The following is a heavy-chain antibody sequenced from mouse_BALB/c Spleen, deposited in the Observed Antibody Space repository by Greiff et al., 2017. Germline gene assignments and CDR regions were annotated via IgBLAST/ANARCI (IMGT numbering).Heavy chain of an antibody. CDR2: IWAGGST. J-gene: IGHJ3*01. D-gene: IGHD2-4*01. V-gene: IGHV2-9*02. CDR3: ARDRGLGFAY. Sequence: VKLQESGPGLVAPSQSLSITCTVSGFSLTSYGVHWVRQPPGKGLEWLGVIWAGGSTNYNSALMSRLSISKDNSKSQVFLKMNSLQTDDTAMYYCARDRGLGFAYWGQGTLVTVSA. CDR1: GFSLTSYG.